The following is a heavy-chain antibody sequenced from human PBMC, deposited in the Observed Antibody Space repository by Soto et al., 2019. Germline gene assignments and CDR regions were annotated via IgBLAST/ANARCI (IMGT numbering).Heavy chain of an antibody. CDR2: INTNTGNP. V-gene: IGHV7-4-1*01. CDR1: GYTFTSYA. D-gene: IGHD2-2*01. Sequence: GASVKVSCKASGYTFTSYAMNWVRQAPGQGLEWMGWINTNTGNPTYAQGFTGRFVFSLDTSVSTAYLQICSLKAEDTAVYYCARGIAPHPYSSSSPKTWFDPWGQGTLVTVSS. CDR3: ARGIAPHPYSSSSPKTWFDP. J-gene: IGHJ5*02.